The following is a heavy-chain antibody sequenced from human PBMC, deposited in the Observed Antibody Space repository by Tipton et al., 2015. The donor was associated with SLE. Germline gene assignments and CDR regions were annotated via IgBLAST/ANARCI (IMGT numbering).Heavy chain of an antibody. J-gene: IGHJ2*01. V-gene: IGHV4-59*12. D-gene: IGHD6-13*01. CDR2: IYYSGST. CDR3: ATLAAAGDFDL. CDR1: GGSISSYY. Sequence: TLSLTCTVSGGSISSYYWSWIRQPPGKGLEWIGNIYYSGSTYYNPSLKSRVTISVDTSKNQFSLKLSSVTAADTAVYYCATLAAAGDFDLWGRGTLVTVSS.